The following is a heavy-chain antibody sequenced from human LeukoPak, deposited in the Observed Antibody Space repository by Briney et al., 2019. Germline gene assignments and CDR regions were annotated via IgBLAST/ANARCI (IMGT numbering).Heavy chain of an antibody. D-gene: IGHD2-15*01. J-gene: IGHJ3*01. CDR1: GGTFSSYA. V-gene: IGHV1-69*04. CDR3: ARTHSAAGPPGAFDV. Sequence: SVKVSCKPSGGTFSSYAISWVRQAPGQGPEWMGRIVPIVGITNYAQKFQGRVTISADKSTSTAFMELKSLRSEDTAVYYCARTHSAAGPPGAFDVWGQGTKVTVSS. CDR2: IVPIVGIT.